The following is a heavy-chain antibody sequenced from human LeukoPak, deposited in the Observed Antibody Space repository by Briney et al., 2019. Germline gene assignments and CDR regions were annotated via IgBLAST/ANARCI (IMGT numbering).Heavy chain of an antibody. J-gene: IGHJ4*02. Sequence: GGSLRLSCAASGFTFSSYDMHWVRQATGKGLEWVSAIGTAGDTYYPGSVKGRFTISRENAKNSLYLQMNSLRAGDTAVYYCARRVATVYGEYHFDYWGQGTLVTVSS. D-gene: IGHD5-12*01. CDR2: IGTAGDT. CDR3: ARRVATVYGEYHFDY. CDR1: GFTFSSYD. V-gene: IGHV3-13*01.